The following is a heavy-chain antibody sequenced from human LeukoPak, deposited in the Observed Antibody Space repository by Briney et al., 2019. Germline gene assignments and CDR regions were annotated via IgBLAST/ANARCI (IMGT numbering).Heavy chain of an antibody. Sequence: GGSLRLACAASGFTFSSYGIHWVRQAPGKGLEWVAFIRNDARNKYYADSVKGRFTISRDNSKNTLYLQMNSLRAEDTAVYYCARDRSMIVVIMNLDYWGQGTLVTVSS. V-gene: IGHV3-30*02. D-gene: IGHD3-22*01. CDR3: ARDRSMIVVIMNLDY. CDR1: GFTFSSYG. J-gene: IGHJ4*02. CDR2: IRNDARNK.